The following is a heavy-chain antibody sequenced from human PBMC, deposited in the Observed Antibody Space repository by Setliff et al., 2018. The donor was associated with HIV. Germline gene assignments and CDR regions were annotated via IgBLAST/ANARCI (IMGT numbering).Heavy chain of an antibody. J-gene: IGHJ4*02. V-gene: IGHV4-34*01. CDR1: GGSFSAYY. CDR2: INYSGGT. Sequence: SETLSLTCAVYGGSFSAYYWSWIRQPPGKGLEWIGEINYSGGTNYIPSLKSRVTISVDTSKNQFSLKPSSVSAADTAVYYCARGRGWYGYWGQGTVVTVSS. D-gene: IGHD6-19*01. CDR3: ARGRGWYGY.